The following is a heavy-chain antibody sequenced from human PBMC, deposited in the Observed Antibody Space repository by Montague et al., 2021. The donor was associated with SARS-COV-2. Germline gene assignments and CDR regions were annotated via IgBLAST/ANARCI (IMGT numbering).Heavy chain of an antibody. CDR3: ARAPRNIFGVVLTFDY. Sequence: TLSLTCTVSGGSISSGGYYWSWIRQHPGKGLEWIGYIYYSGSTYYNPSLKSRVTISVDTSKNQFSLKLSSVTAADTAVYYCARAPRNIFGVVLTFDYWGQGTLVTVSP. CDR2: IYYSGST. D-gene: IGHD3-3*01. V-gene: IGHV4-31*03. J-gene: IGHJ4*02. CDR1: GGSISSGGYY.